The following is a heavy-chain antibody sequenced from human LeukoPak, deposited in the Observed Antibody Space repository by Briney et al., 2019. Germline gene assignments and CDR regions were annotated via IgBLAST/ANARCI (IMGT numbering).Heavy chain of an antibody. J-gene: IGHJ4*02. CDR1: GFTFTTYA. CDR3: ERVHGGYLFDY. Sequence: GGSLRLSCAASGFTFTTYAMGWVPQAPGKGLEGVSYISSGGTTIYYADSVKGRLTISRDNAKNSLYLQMNSLRAEDTAVYYCERVHGGYLFDYWGKGTLVTVSS. D-gene: IGHD2-15*01. CDR2: ISSGGTTI. V-gene: IGHV3-48*01.